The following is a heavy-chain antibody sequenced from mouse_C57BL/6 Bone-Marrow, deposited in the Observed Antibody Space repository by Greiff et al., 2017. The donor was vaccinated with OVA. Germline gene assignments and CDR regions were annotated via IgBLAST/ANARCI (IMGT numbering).Heavy chain of an antibody. J-gene: IGHJ4*01. CDR2: IYPRSGNT. D-gene: IGHD3-3*01. CDR3: ARKRAPGAMDY. CDR1: GYTFTSYG. Sequence: QVQLQQSGAELARPGASVKLSCKASGYTFTSYGISWVKQRTGPGLEWIGEIYPRSGNTYYNEKFKGKATLTADKSSSTAYMELRSLTSEDAAVDFCARKRAPGAMDYWGQGTSVTVSS. V-gene: IGHV1-81*01.